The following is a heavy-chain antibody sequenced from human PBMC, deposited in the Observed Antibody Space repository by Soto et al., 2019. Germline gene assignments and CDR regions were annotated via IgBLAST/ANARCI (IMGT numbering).Heavy chain of an antibody. CDR3: AKQHGSGTPYYYSMDV. J-gene: IGHJ6*02. V-gene: IGHV3-23*01. CDR2: IMGSGGSA. Sequence: EVQLLESGGGLVQPWGSLRLSCAASGFTFSSYAMSWVRQAPGKGLEWVSTIMGSGGSAYYADSVKGRFTISRDNSKNTLYRQMARLSAEDTAVDSRAKQHGSGTPYYYSMDVWGQGTTVTVSS. D-gene: IGHD3-10*01. CDR1: GFTFSSYA.